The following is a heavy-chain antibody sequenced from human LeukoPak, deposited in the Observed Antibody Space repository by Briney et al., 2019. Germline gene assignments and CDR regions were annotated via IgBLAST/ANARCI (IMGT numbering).Heavy chain of an antibody. CDR3: ARGRDGYSFGFDY. CDR2: IYPGDSDT. J-gene: IGHJ4*02. CDR1: GYSFTSYW. D-gene: IGHD5-24*01. Sequence: GESLKISCKGSGYSFTSYWIGWVRQMPGKGLEWMGIIYPGDSDTRYSPSFQGQATISADKSISTAYLQWSSLKASDTARYYCARGRDGYSFGFDYWGQGTLVTVSS. V-gene: IGHV5-51*01.